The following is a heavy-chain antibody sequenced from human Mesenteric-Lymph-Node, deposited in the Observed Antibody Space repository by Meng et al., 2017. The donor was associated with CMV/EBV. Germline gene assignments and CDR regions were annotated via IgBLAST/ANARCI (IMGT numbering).Heavy chain of an antibody. CDR3: AFLDYTYYSSYAMDV. J-gene: IGHJ6*02. D-gene: IGHD4-11*01. CDR1: GFTFSDYS. CDR2: ISSSSTYI. V-gene: IGHV3-21*01. Sequence: GGSLRLSCAASGFTFSDYSMNWVRQAPGKGLKWVSSISSSSTYIYYADSVKGRFTISRENAKISLYLQMNSLRAEDTAVYYCAFLDYTYYSSYAMDVWGQGTTVTVSS.